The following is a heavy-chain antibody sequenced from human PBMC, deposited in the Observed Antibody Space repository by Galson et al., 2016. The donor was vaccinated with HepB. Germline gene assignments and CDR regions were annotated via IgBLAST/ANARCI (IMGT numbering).Heavy chain of an antibody. CDR2: IYPGDSAT. CDR3: ALYLDFLTGYGWWDY. J-gene: IGHJ4*02. Sequence: QSGAEVKKPGESLTISCKGSGYSFTSYWIGWVRQMPGKGLEWMGIIYPGDSATRYSPSFQGQVTISADKSINTAYLQWSRLRASDTAMYYCALYLDFLTGYGWWDYWGQGTLVTVSS. D-gene: IGHD3/OR15-3a*01. V-gene: IGHV5-51*01. CDR1: GYSFTSYW.